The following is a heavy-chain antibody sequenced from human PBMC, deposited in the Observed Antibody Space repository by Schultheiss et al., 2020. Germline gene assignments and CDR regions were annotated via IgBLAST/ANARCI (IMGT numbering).Heavy chain of an antibody. CDR2: VYSGGGT. CDR1: GFTVSNSY. Sequence: GGSLRLSCAASGFTVSNSYMSWVRQAPGTGLEWVSVVYSGGGTYYADSVKGRFTISRDNSKNTLFLQMNSLRVDDTAIYFCARGPQNNWFDPWGQGTLVTVSS. J-gene: IGHJ5*02. V-gene: IGHV3-53*01. CDR3: ARGPQNNWFDP.